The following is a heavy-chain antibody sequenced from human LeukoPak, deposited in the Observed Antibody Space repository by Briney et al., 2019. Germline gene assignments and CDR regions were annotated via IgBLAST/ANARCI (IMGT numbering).Heavy chain of an antibody. Sequence: SETLSLTCTVSGGSISSYYWSWIRQPPGKGLEWIGYIYYSGSTNYNPSLKSRVTISVDTSKNQSSLKLSSVTAADTAVYYCARVHSGYSDYWGQGTLVTVSS. CDR3: ARVHSGYSDY. V-gene: IGHV4-59*01. D-gene: IGHD1-26*01. J-gene: IGHJ4*02. CDR2: IYYSGST. CDR1: GGSISSYY.